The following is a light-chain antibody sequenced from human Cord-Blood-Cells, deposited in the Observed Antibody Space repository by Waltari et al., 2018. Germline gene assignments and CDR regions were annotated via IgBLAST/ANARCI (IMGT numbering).Light chain of an antibody. CDR2: WSS. J-gene: IGKJ4*01. V-gene: IGKV4-1*01. CDR1: QSVLYSSNNKNY. Sequence: DIVMTQSPDSLAVALGDRDTLTCKSSQSVLYSSNNKNYLAWYQQKPGQPPKLLIYWSSTREAGVHDRFSGSGSGTDVTLSISSLQAEDVAVYYCQQYYSTPLTFGGGTKVEIK. CDR3: QQYYSTPLT.